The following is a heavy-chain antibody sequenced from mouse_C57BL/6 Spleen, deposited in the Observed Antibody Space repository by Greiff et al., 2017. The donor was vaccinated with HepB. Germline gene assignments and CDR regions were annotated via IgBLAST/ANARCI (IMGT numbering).Heavy chain of an antibody. Sequence: VQLQQSGAELMKPGASVKLSCKATGYTFTGYWIEWVKQRPGHGLEWIGEILPGSGSTNYNEKFKGKATFTADTSSNTAYTQLSSLTTEDSAIYYCARGPFYYGSSHYAMDYWGQGTSVTVSS. D-gene: IGHD1-1*01. V-gene: IGHV1-9*01. CDR1: GYTFTGYW. CDR2: ILPGSGST. CDR3: ARGPFYYGSSHYAMDY. J-gene: IGHJ4*01.